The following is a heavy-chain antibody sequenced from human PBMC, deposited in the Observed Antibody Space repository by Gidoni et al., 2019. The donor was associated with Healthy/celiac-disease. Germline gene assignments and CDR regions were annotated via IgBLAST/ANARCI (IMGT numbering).Heavy chain of an antibody. J-gene: IGHJ6*02. Sequence: ADSVKGRFTISRDNSKNTLYLQMNSLRAEDTAVYYCAGTTHYYYYGMDVWGQGTTVTVSS. CDR3: AGTTHYYYYGMDV. D-gene: IGHD2-15*01. V-gene: IGHV3-66*01.